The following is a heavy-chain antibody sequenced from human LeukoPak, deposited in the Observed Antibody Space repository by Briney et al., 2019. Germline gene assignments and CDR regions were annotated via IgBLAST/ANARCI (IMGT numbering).Heavy chain of an antibody. J-gene: IGHJ6*03. V-gene: IGHV3-30*18. CDR3: AKDRGAVAGVMDV. Sequence: PGGSLRLSCAASGFTFRSYGIHWVRQAPGKGLEWVAVISYDGSNKNYAVSVKGRFTISRDNSKNTVFLQMNSLRAEDTAVYYCAKDRGAVAGVMDVWGKGTTVTVSS. D-gene: IGHD6-19*01. CDR1: GFTFRSYG. CDR2: ISYDGSNK.